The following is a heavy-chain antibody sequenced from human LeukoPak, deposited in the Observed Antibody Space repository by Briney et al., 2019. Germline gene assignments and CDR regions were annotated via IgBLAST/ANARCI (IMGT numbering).Heavy chain of an antibody. CDR3: SSWVNGSGSSLGFDN. Sequence: GGSLRLSCTASGISLDDYAMSWVRQAPGQGLEWVGFIRSRPYGGTTEYAASFKGRFIISRDDSKASAYLQMNSLKTEDTALYYCSSWVNGSGSSLGFDNWGQGTLVTVSS. CDR1: GISLDDYA. CDR2: IRSRPYGGTT. J-gene: IGHJ4*02. V-gene: IGHV3-49*04. D-gene: IGHD3-10*01.